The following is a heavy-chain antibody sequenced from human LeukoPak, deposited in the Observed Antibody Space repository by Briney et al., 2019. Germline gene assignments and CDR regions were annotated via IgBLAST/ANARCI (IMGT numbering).Heavy chain of an antibody. CDR2: ISSTGSNI. J-gene: IGHJ4*02. CDR1: GFTFSTYE. Sequence: GGSLGLSCAASGFTFSTYEMNWVRQAPGKGLEWVSYISSTGSNIYYADSVKGRFTISRDNAKNSLYLLMNSLRTEDTAVYYCAATYYYDGSGDYWGQGTLVAVSS. D-gene: IGHD3-22*01. CDR3: AATYYYDGSGDY. V-gene: IGHV3-48*03.